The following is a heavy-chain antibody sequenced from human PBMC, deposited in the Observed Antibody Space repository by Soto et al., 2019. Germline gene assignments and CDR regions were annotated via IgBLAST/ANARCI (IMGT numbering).Heavy chain of an antibody. CDR1: GGSFSGYY. CDR2: INHSGST. V-gene: IGHV4-34*01. Sequence: KPSETLSLTCAVYGGSFSGYYWSWIRQPPGKGLEWIGEINHSGSTNYNPSLKSRVTISVDTSKNQFSLKLSSVTAADTAVYYCARGGFWSGYYVRPLKSWFDPWGQGTLVTVSS. D-gene: IGHD3-3*01. CDR3: ARGGFWSGYYVRPLKSWFDP. J-gene: IGHJ5*02.